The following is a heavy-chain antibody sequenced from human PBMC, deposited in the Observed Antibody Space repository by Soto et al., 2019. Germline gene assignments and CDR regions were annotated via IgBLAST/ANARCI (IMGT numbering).Heavy chain of an antibody. CDR3: ARDGCHDFWSGYDRCTFYYGMDV. D-gene: IGHD3-3*01. CDR1: GGSISSGDYY. Sequence: PSETLSLTCTVSGGSISSGDYYWSWIRRPPGKGLEWIGYIYYSGSTYYNPSLKSRVTISVDTSKNQFSLKLSSVTAADTAVYYCARDGCHDFWSGYDRCTFYYGMDVWGQGTTVTVSS. CDR2: IYYSGST. J-gene: IGHJ6*02. V-gene: IGHV4-30-4*01.